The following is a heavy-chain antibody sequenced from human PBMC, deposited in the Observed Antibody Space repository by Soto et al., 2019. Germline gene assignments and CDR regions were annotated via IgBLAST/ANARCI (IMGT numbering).Heavy chain of an antibody. D-gene: IGHD3-22*01. CDR3: ARLGDYYDSSGYLH. CDR2: IYYSGST. J-gene: IGHJ3*01. CDR1: GGSISSYY. Sequence: SETLSLTCTVSGGSISSYYWSWIRQPPGKGLEWIGYIYYSGSTNYNPSLKSRVTISVDTSKNQFSLKLSSVTAADTAVYYCARLGDYYDSSGYLHWGRGTMVTVSS. V-gene: IGHV4-59*08.